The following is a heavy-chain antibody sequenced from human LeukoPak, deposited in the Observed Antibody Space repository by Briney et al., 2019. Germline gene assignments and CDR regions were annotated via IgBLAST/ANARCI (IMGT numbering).Heavy chain of an antibody. CDR1: GFTFRSYW. Sequence: PGGSLRLSCVASGFTFRSYWMSWVRQAPGKGLEWVASIKHDGSERQFLDSVEGRFTISRDNAKNSVYLEMNSLRAEDTAVYYCARAFGDLPLWGQGTLVTVSA. CDR3: ARAFGDLPL. CDR2: IKHDGSER. D-gene: IGHD3-10*01. J-gene: IGHJ4*02. V-gene: IGHV3-7*05.